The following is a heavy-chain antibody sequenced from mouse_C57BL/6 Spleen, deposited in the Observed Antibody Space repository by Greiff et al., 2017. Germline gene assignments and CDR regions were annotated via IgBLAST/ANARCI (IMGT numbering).Heavy chain of an antibody. CDR1: GYTFTDYE. Sequence: VKLMESGAELVRPGASVTLSCKASGYTFTDYEMHWVKQTPVHGLEWIGAIDPETGGTAYNQKFKGKAILTADKSSSTAYMELRSLTSEDSAVYYCALTTVVATSDYWGQGTTLTVSS. V-gene: IGHV1-15*01. D-gene: IGHD1-1*01. CDR3: ALTTVVATSDY. J-gene: IGHJ2*01. CDR2: IDPETGGT.